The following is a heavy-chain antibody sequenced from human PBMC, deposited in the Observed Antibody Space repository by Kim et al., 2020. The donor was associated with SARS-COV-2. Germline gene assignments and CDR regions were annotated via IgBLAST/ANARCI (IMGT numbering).Heavy chain of an antibody. Sequence: YADSGKGRFTLSRENSRNTLYLQMNSLRAEDTAVYYCAKGGKNTGYSFDFWGQGTLVTVSS. V-gene: IGHV3-23*01. D-gene: IGHD5-12*01. CDR3: AKGGKNTGYSFDF. J-gene: IGHJ4*02.